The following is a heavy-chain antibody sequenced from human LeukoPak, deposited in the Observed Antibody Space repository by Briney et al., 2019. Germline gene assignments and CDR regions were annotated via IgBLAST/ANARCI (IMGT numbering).Heavy chain of an antibody. D-gene: IGHD2/OR15-2a*01. J-gene: IGHJ5*02. CDR3: ARARLSMDP. CDR1: GFTFSSYS. CDR2: ISSSSSYI. Sequence: PGRSLRLSCAASGFTFSSYSMNWVRQAPGKGLEWVSSISSSSSYIYYADSVKGRFTISRDNAKNSLYLQMNSLRAEDTAVFYCARARLSMDPWGQGTLVTVSS. V-gene: IGHV3-21*01.